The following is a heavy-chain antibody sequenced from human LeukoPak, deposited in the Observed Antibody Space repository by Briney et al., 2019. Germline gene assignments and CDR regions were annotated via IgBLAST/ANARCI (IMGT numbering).Heavy chain of an antibody. Sequence: ASVKVSCKASGYTFTSYGISWVRQAPGQGLEWMGWISAYNGNTNYAQKLQGRVTMTTDTSTSTAYMELRSLRSDDTAVYYCARLVETSWIMITFGGASFDYWGQGTLVTVSS. CDR3: ARLVETSWIMITFGGASFDY. J-gene: IGHJ4*02. CDR2: ISAYNGNT. V-gene: IGHV1-18*01. D-gene: IGHD3-16*01. CDR1: GYTFTSYG.